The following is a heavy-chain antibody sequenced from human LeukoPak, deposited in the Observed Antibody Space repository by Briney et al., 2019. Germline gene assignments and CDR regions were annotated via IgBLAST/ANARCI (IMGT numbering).Heavy chain of an antibody. CDR3: ARDWYYDFWSGYYTHSGNWFDP. D-gene: IGHD3-3*01. CDR2: INPSGGST. CDR1: GYTFTSYY. J-gene: IGHJ5*02. Sequence: ASVKVSCKASGYTFTSYYMHWVRQAPGQGLEWMGIINPSGGSTSYAQKFQGRVTMTRDTSTSTVYMELSSLRSEDTAVYYCARDWYYDFWSGYYTHSGNWFDPWGQGTLVTVSS. V-gene: IGHV1-46*01.